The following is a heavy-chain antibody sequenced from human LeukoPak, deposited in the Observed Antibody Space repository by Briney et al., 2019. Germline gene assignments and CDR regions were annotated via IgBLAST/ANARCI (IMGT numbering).Heavy chain of an antibody. V-gene: IGHV1-18*01. J-gene: IGHJ4*02. Sequence: ASVKVSCKASGYNLINYGISWVRQAPGQGLDRMGWISTYNGNSIYAQKFQGRVTMTTDTSTSTGYMDLRSLTSDDTAVYYCARVARTAVGIRYYFDEWGQGTLVSVSS. CDR2: ISTYNGNS. CDR1: GYNLINYG. CDR3: ARVARTAVGIRYYFDE. D-gene: IGHD1-14*01.